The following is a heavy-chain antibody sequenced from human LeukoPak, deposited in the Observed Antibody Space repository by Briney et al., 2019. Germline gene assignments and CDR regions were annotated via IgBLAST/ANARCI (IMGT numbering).Heavy chain of an antibody. CDR2: IYPDDSDA. CDR1: GYTFTNYW. J-gene: IGHJ4*02. V-gene: IGHV5-51*01. CDR3: ARPDSGSWHFDY. Sequence: GESLKIPCKASGYTFTNYWIGWVRQMPGKGLEWVGIIYPDDSDARLSPSYQGQVTISADKSINTAYLQWSSLKASDTAVYFCARPDSGSWHFDYWGQGTRVTVSS. D-gene: IGHD6-19*01.